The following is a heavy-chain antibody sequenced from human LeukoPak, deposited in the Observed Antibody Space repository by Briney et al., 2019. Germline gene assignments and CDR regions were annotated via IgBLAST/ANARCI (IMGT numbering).Heavy chain of an antibody. CDR1: GFTFSSYW. J-gene: IGHJ4*02. Sequence: GGSLRLSCAASGFTFSSYWMNWVRQAPGKGLEWVANIKQDGSEKLYVDSVKGRFTISRNNAENSLSLHMYSLRAEDTAVYYCARELPGYIDGHFDLWGQGTLVTVSS. CDR2: IKQDGSEK. D-gene: IGHD5-18*01. CDR3: ARELPGYIDGHFDL. V-gene: IGHV3-7*01.